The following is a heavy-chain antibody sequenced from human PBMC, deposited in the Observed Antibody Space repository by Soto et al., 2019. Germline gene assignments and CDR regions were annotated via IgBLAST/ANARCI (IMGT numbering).Heavy chain of an antibody. Sequence: ASVKVSCKASGYTFTSYYMHWVRQAPGQGLEWMGIINPSGGSTSYAQKFQGRVTMTRDTSTSTVYMELSSLRSEDTAVYYCARDPYSSSSGVGYYYYYMDVWGKGNTVTVSS. D-gene: IGHD6-6*01. CDR1: GYTFTSYY. CDR3: ARDPYSSSSGVGYYYYYMDV. V-gene: IGHV1-46*03. J-gene: IGHJ6*03. CDR2: INPSGGST.